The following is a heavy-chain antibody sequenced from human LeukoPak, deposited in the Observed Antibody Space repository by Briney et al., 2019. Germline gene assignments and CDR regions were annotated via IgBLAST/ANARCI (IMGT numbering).Heavy chain of an antibody. D-gene: IGHD6-25*01. CDR3: ARQGPGISATGFDP. Sequence: SGTLSLTCTVSGGSISSNNYYWGWIRQPPGKGLEWIGTIYYSETTYYNPSLKSRVTMSVDKSQNQFSLKLSSVTAADTAVYYCARQGPGISATGFDPWGQGTLVTVSS. CDR2: IYYSETT. V-gene: IGHV4-39*01. J-gene: IGHJ5*02. CDR1: GGSISSNNYY.